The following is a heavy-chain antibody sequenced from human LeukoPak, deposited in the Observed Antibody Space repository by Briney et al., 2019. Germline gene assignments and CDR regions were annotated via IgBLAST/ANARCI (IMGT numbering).Heavy chain of an antibody. Sequence: KPSETLSLTCAVYGGSFSGYYWSWIRQSPGRGLEWIGSIYYRGSTFYKPSLKGRVTISVDTSKNQFSLRLSSVAAADTAVYYCARHPIFSGMGSQLWFDPWGQGTLVTVSS. V-gene: IGHV4-34*01. J-gene: IGHJ5*02. D-gene: IGHD3-10*01. CDR3: ARHPIFSGMGSQLWFDP. CDR2: IYYRGST. CDR1: GGSFSGYY.